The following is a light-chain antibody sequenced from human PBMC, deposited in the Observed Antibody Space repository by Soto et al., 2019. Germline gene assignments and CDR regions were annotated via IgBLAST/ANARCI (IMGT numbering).Light chain of an antibody. CDR1: QDIRNY. Sequence: DIQMTQSPSTLSASVGDRVAITCRASQDIRNYLAWYQQKPGKAPKVLIYAASTLLSGVPSRFSGSGSGTEFSLTISSLQPEDFATYYCQRLDSYPRTFGQGTKVDIK. CDR3: QRLDSYPRT. V-gene: IGKV1-9*01. J-gene: IGKJ1*01. CDR2: AAS.